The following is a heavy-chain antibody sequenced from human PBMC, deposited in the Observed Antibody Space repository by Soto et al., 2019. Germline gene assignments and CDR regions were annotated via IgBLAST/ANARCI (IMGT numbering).Heavy chain of an antibody. Sequence: GGSLRLSCAASGFMFSGSAMHWVRRASGKGLEWVGRIGNKPYSYATAYAASVKGRFTISRDDSKNTAYLQMNSLKAEDTAVYYCVRRGDSSAPGVDYWGRGTLVTVSS. V-gene: IGHV3-73*01. D-gene: IGHD3-22*01. J-gene: IGHJ4*02. CDR3: VRRGDSSAPGVDY. CDR2: IGNKPYSYAT. CDR1: GFMFSGSA.